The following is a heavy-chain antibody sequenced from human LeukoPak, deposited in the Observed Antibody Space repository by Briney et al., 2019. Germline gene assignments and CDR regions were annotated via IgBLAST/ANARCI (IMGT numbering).Heavy chain of an antibody. CDR1: GGSFSGYY. Sequence: SETLSLTCAVYGGSFSGYYWSWIRQPPGKGLEWIGEINHSGSTYYNPSLKSRVTISVDTSKNQFSLKLSSVTAADTAVYYCARESAAAGPSWWFDPWGQGTLVTVSS. D-gene: IGHD6-13*01. J-gene: IGHJ5*02. CDR3: ARESAAAGPSWWFDP. V-gene: IGHV4-34*01. CDR2: INHSGST.